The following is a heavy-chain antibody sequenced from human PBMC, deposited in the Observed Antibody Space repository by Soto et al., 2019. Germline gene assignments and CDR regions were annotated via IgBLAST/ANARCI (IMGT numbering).Heavy chain of an antibody. J-gene: IGHJ6*02. Sequence: ASVKVSCKASGYTFTSYYMHWVRQAPGQGLEWMGIINPSGGSTSYAQKFQGRVTMTRDTSTSTVYMELSSLRSEDTAVYYCARVGYYYGSGXSPTVHWDAPYYYGMDVWGQGTTVTVSS. CDR2: INPSGGST. D-gene: IGHD3-10*01. CDR3: ARVGYYYGSGXSPTVHWDAPYYYGMDV. CDR1: GYTFTSYY. V-gene: IGHV1-46*01.